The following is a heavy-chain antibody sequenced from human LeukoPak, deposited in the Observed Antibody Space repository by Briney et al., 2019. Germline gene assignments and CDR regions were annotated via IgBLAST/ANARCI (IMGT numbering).Heavy chain of an antibody. CDR1: GYTFTSYY. CDR3: ARAIGGAAAGTLIDY. Sequence: GASVKVSCKASGYTFTSYYMHWVRQAPGQGLEWMGIINPSGGSTSYAQKFQGRVTMTRDTSISTAYMELSRLRSDDTAVYYCARAIGGAAAGTLIDYWGQGTLVTVSS. V-gene: IGHV1-46*01. CDR2: INPSGGST. J-gene: IGHJ4*02. D-gene: IGHD6-13*01.